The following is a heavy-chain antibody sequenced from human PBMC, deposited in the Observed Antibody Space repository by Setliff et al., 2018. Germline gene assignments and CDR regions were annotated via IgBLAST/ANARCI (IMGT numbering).Heavy chain of an antibody. Sequence: SETLSLTCTFSGGSISGASIWSWIRQPPGKGLEFIGYVYYSGAANYAPSLKSRVTLSVDTSKNQLSLKLRSVTAADTAVYYCARDRTYYGSGTYTRWFDYWGQGTLVTVSS. CDR1: GGSISGAS. CDR3: ARDRTYYGSGTYTRWFDY. V-gene: IGHV4-59*01. D-gene: IGHD3-10*01. CDR2: VYYSGAA. J-gene: IGHJ4*02.